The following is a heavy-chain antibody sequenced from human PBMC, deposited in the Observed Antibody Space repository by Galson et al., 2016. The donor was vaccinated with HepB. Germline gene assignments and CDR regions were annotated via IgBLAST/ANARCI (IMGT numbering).Heavy chain of an antibody. CDR2: IKKDGSEI. V-gene: IGHV3-7*04. Sequence: SLRLSCAASGFTLGNYWMNWARQAPGKGLEWLANIKKDGSEINYVDSVKGRFTIARDNAKNSLYLQMTSLRPEDTALYYRTRNFDPWGLGTQVTVSS. CDR1: GFTLGNYW. J-gene: IGHJ2*01. CDR3: TRNFDP.